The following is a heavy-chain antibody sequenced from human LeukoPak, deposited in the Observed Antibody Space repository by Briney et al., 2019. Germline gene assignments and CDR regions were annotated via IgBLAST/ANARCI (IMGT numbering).Heavy chain of an antibody. CDR2: INHSGST. CDR1: GGSFSGYY. CDR3: ARERYSSGWFRGYNWFDP. V-gene: IGHV4-34*01. Sequence: SETLSLTCAVYGGSFSGYYWSWIRQPPGKGLEWIGEINHSGSTNYNPSLKSRVTISVDTSKNQFSLKLSSVTAADTAVYYCARERYSSGWFRGYNWFDPWGQGTLVTVSS. D-gene: IGHD6-19*01. J-gene: IGHJ5*02.